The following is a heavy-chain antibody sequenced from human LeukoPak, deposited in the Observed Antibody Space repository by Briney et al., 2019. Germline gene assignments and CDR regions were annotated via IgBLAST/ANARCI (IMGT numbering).Heavy chain of an antibody. CDR1: GYIFTNYW. Sequence: GESLKISCKASGYIFTNYWIGWVRQMPGKGLEWMGIIYPRDFDTRYSPSFQGQVTVSADKSISTAYLQWNTLEASDTAMYYCARRQYSGYDFDFWGQGTLVTVSS. CDR3: ARRQYSGYDFDF. CDR2: IYPRDFDT. D-gene: IGHD5-12*01. J-gene: IGHJ4*02. V-gene: IGHV5-51*01.